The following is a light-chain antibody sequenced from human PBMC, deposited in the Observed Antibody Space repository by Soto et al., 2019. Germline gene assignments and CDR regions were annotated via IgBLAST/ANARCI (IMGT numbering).Light chain of an antibody. V-gene: IGLV2-14*01. Sequence: QSALTQPASLSGSPGQSITITCTGTSSDIGAYDYVSWFQQHPGEAPKLMISEVNNRPSGVSNRFSGSKSGNTAYLTISGLQVEDEADYYCCSYTGNYAYVFGSGTKVTVL. J-gene: IGLJ1*01. CDR1: SSDIGAYDY. CDR3: CSYTGNYAYV. CDR2: EVN.